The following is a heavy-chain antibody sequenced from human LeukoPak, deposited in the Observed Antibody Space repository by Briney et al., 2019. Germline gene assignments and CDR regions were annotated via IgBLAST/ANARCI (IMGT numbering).Heavy chain of an antibody. CDR1: GGSIGIYY. Sequence: SETLSLTCTVSGGSIGIYYWSWVRQPPGKGLEWIGYIYYSGSSDYNPSLKSRVTISVDTSKNQFSLKLTSVTAADTAVYYCARGNPFDLWGRGTLVTVSS. J-gene: IGHJ2*01. V-gene: IGHV4-59*01. CDR3: ARGNPFDL. CDR2: IYYSGSS.